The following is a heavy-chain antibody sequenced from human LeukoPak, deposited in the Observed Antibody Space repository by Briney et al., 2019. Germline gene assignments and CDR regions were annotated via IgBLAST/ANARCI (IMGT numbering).Heavy chain of an antibody. D-gene: IGHD5-12*01. J-gene: IGHJ4*02. CDR2: ISWNSGSI. CDR3: AKADSIVAYFDY. CDR1: GFTFDDYA. V-gene: IGHV3-9*01. Sequence: GGSLRLSCAASGFTFDDYAMHWVRQAPGKGLEWVSGISWNSGSIGYADSVKGRFTISRDNAKNSLYLQMNSLRAEDTALYYCAKADSIVAYFDYGGQGTLVTVS.